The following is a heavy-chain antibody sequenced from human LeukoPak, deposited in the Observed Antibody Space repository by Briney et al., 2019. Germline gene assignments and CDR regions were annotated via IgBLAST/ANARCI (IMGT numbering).Heavy chain of an antibody. Sequence: SETLSLTCTVSGVSISSYYWSWIRQPPGKVLEWIGYIYYSGSTNYNPSLKSRVTISVDTPKNQFSLKLSSVTAADTAVYYCARGTRNFDYWGQGTLVTVSS. D-gene: IGHD3/OR15-3a*01. J-gene: IGHJ4*02. CDR2: IYYSGST. CDR3: ARGTRNFDY. CDR1: GVSISSYY. V-gene: IGHV4-59*08.